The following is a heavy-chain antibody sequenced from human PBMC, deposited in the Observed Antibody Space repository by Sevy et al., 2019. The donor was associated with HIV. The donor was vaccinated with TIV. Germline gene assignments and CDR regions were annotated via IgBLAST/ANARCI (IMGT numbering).Heavy chain of an antibody. CDR1: GFTFEDYG. J-gene: IGHJ4*02. V-gene: IGHV3-20*04. CDR2: INWNGGST. D-gene: IGHD3-3*01. CDR3: ARDPPSYYDYRTGYHDS. Sequence: GYLRLSCAASGFTFEDYGMSWVRQVPGKGPEWVSGINWNGGSTSYADSVKGRFTISRDNAKNSLFLQMKGLRAEDTALYYCARDPPSYYDYRTGYHDSWGQGTRVTVSS.